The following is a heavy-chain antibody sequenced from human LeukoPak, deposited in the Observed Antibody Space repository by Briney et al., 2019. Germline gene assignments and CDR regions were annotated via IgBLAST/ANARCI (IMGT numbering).Heavy chain of an antibody. CDR3: ARDLPTGGVY. CDR1: GFTFSSYS. D-gene: IGHD3-16*01. CDR2: ISSSSSTI. V-gene: IGHV3-48*01. Sequence: PGGSLRLSCAASGFTFSSYSMNWARQAPGKGLEWVSSISSSSSTIYYADSVKGRFTISRDNAKNSLYLQMNSLRAEDTAVYYCARDLPTGGVYWGQGTLVTVSS. J-gene: IGHJ4*02.